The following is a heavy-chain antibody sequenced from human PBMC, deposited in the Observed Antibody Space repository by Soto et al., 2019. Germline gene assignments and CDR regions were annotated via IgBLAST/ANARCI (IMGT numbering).Heavy chain of an antibody. CDR2: IYYSGST. CDR1: CGSISSYY. V-gene: IGHV4-59*01. CDR3: ARVTPGFGELLSYFDY. D-gene: IGHD3-10*01. J-gene: IGHJ4*02. Sequence: SETLSLTCTVSCGSISSYYGSWIRQPPGKGLEWIGYIYYSGSTNYNPSLKSRVTISVDTSKNQFSLKLSSVTAADTAVYYCARVTPGFGELLSYFDYWGQGTLVTVSS.